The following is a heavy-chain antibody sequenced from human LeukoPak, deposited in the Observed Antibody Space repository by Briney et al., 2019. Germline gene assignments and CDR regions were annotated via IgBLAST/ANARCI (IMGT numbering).Heavy chain of an antibody. CDR2: INPNSGGT. V-gene: IGHV1-2*02. Sequence: ASVKVSCKASGYTFTVYYMHWVRQAPGQGPEWMGWINPNSGGTKYAQKFQGRVTMTRDTSISTAYMELSRLRSDDTAVYYCARYCSSTSCYHKDYWGQGTLVTVSS. J-gene: IGHJ4*02. D-gene: IGHD2-2*01. CDR1: GYTFTVYY. CDR3: ARYCSSTSCYHKDY.